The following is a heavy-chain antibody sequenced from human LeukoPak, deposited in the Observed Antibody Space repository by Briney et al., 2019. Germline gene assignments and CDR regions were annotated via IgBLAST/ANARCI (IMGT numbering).Heavy chain of an antibody. Sequence: GGSLRLSCAASGFTFSNYWMSWVRQAPGKGLEWVTNMNQDGSEKYYVDSVKGRFTISRDNAKNSLYLQINSLRAEDTAVYYCAREGMVQEDYWGQGTLVTVSS. CDR1: GFTFSNYW. CDR3: AREGMVQEDY. CDR2: MNQDGSEK. J-gene: IGHJ4*02. V-gene: IGHV3-7*01. D-gene: IGHD2-8*01.